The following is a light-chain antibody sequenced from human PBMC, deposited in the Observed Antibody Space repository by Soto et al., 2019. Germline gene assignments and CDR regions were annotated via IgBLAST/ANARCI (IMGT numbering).Light chain of an antibody. V-gene: IGKV1-5*03. CDR1: QSISSW. J-gene: IGKJ1*01. Sequence: DIQMTPSPSTLSASVGDRVTITCRARQSISSWLAWYQQKPGKAPKLLIYNESSLESGVPSRFSGSGSGTEFTLTISSLQPDDFATYYCQQYNSYPWTFGQGTKVEIK. CDR3: QQYNSYPWT. CDR2: NES.